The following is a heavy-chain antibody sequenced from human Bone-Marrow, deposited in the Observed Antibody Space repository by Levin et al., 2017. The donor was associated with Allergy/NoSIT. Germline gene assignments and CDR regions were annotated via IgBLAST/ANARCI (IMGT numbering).Heavy chain of an antibody. J-gene: IGHJ4*02. CDR3: AGGSPWCAD. D-gene: IGHD2-8*01. V-gene: IGHV3-48*01. CDR2: ISGRTGSI. Sequence: GESLKISCAASGSSFSSYSMNWVRQAPGKGLEWVSFISGRTGSIYYADSVEGRFTISRDNAKNSLYLQMNSLTAEDTAVYYCAGGSPWCADWGQGTLVTVSS. CDR1: GSSFSSYS.